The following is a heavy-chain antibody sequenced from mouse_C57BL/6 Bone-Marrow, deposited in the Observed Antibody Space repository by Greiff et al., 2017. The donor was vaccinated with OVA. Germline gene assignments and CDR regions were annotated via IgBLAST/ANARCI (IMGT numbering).Heavy chain of an antibody. V-gene: IGHV14-4*01. D-gene: IGHD1-1*02. CDR1: GFNIKDDY. Sequence: VQLQQSGAELVRPGASVKLSCTASGFNIKDDYMHWVKQRPEQGLEWSGWIDPENGDTEYASKFQGKATITADTSSNTAYLQLSSLTSEDTAVYYCTTGGGKGYFDYWGQGTTLTVSS. J-gene: IGHJ2*01. CDR2: IDPENGDT. CDR3: TTGGGKGYFDY.